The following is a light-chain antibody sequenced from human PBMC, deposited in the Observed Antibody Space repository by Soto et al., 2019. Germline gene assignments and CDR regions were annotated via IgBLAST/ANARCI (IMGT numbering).Light chain of an antibody. Sequence: EIVMTQSPATMSVSPGERATLSCRASQSVRSNLAWYQQKPGQAPRLPIYGTSTRATGIPARFSGSGSGTEFTLTISSLQPEDFATYYCQQLNSYPQTFGQGTKVDIK. CDR3: QQLNSYPQT. CDR1: QSVRSN. V-gene: IGKV3-15*01. CDR2: GTS. J-gene: IGKJ1*01.